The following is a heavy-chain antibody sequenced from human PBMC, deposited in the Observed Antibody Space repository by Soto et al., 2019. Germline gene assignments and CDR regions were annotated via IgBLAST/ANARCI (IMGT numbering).Heavy chain of an antibody. V-gene: IGHV4-39*01. Sequence: SETLSLTCTVSGGSINNNNYYWGWIRQPPGKGLEWIGSIYYSGTTYYSPSLKSRVTISVDTSKNQFSLKLSSVTAADTAMYYCARRSFCSGGSCYYMDVWGKGTTVTVSS. CDR2: IYYSGTT. D-gene: IGHD2-15*01. CDR3: ARRSFCSGGSCYYMDV. CDR1: GGSINNNNYY. J-gene: IGHJ6*03.